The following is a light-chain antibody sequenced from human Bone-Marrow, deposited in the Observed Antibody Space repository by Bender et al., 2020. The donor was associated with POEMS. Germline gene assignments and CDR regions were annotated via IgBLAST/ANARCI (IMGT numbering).Light chain of an antibody. CDR1: SNDVGAYNY. CDR3: CSYARSRVG. V-gene: IGLV2-11*01. Sequence: QSALTQARSVSGSPGQSVTISCTGTSNDVGAYNYVSWYRQYPGKAPELMIYDVTKGPPGVSNGVVGPKAGNTASLTISGLRGEEGADYYCCSYARSRVGFGGGATLTVL. CDR2: DVT. J-gene: IGLJ2*01.